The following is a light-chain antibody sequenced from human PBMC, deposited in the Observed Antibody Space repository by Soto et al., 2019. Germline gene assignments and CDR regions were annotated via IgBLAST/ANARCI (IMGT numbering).Light chain of an antibody. CDR2: DAS. Sequence: EIVLTQSPATLSLSPGERATLSCRASQSVDSYLAWYQQKPGQAPRLLIYDASNSATGVPARFGGSGSGTDFTLTISSLEPEDFAVYYCQQRTNGLSFGGGTKVEIK. V-gene: IGKV3-11*01. J-gene: IGKJ4*01. CDR1: QSVDSY. CDR3: QQRTNGLS.